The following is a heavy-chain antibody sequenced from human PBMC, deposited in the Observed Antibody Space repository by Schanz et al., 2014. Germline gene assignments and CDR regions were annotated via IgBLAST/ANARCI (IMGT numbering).Heavy chain of an antibody. V-gene: IGHV4-34*10. D-gene: IGHD6-19*01. J-gene: IGHJ5*02. CDR1: GASVSSFY. Sequence: QVQLQESGPGLVKPSETLSLTCAVSGASVSSFYWNWIRQPPGKGLEWIGEVNHSGNTNYSPSLKGRVTISVDTSKNQFSLKLRSVPAADTGVYYCARQYSGWSRFDPWGQGIRVTVSS. CDR2: VNHSGNT. CDR3: ARQYSGWSRFDP.